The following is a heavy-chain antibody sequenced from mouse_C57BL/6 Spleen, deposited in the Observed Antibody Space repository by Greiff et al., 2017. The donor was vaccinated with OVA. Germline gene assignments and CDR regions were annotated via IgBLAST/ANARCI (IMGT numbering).Heavy chain of an antibody. V-gene: IGHV1-54*01. CDR1: GYAFTNYL. J-gene: IGHJ2*01. CDR2: INPGSGGT. CDR3: VTFFFDY. Sequence: QVQLQQSGAELVRPGTSVKVSCKASGYAFTNYLIEWVKQRPGQGLEWIGVINPGSGGTNYNEKFKGKATLTADKSSSTAYMQLSSLTSEDSAVPPIVTFFFDYWGQGTTLTVSS. D-gene: IGHD2-5*01.